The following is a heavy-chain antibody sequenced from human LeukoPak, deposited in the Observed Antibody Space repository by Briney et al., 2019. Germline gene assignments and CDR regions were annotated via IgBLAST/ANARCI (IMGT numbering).Heavy chain of an antibody. CDR1: GYTFTSYG. D-gene: IGHD3-10*01. Sequence: GASVKVSCKASGYTFTSYGISWVRQAPGQGLEWMGWISAYNGNTNYAQKLQGRDTMTTDTSASTAYMELRSLRSDDTAVYYCAREAGIDYYGSGSRGWFDPWGQGTLVTVSS. CDR2: ISAYNGNT. J-gene: IGHJ5*02. V-gene: IGHV1-18*01. CDR3: AREAGIDYYGSGSRGWFDP.